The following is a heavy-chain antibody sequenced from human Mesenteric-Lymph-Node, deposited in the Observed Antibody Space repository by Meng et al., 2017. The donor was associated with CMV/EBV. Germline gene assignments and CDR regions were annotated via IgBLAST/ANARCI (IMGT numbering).Heavy chain of an antibody. D-gene: IGHD3-10*01. Sequence: SGSNFTDYDINWVRQATGQGLEWMGWMDPKSDDTSLAQKFQGRVSMTRDTSLSTAYMDLSGLTSEDTAVYYCARGSPNYFGSGGYFWGQGTLVTVSS. J-gene: IGHJ4*02. V-gene: IGHV1-8*01. CDR1: GSNFTDYD. CDR2: MDPKSDDT. CDR3: ARGSPNYFGSGGYF.